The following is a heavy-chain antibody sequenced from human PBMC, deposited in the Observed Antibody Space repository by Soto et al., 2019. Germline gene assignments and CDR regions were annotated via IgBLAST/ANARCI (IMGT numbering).Heavy chain of an antibody. J-gene: IGHJ2*01. Sequence: QVQLVESGGGVVQPGRSLRLSCAASGFTFSSYAMHWVRQAPGKGLEWVAVISYDGSNKYYADSVKGRFTISRDNXKNTLYRQMNSLRAEDTAVDYCARDLAGNVWYFDLWGRGTLVTVSS. CDR1: GFTFSSYA. V-gene: IGHV3-30-3*01. CDR2: ISYDGSNK. CDR3: ARDLAGNVWYFDL.